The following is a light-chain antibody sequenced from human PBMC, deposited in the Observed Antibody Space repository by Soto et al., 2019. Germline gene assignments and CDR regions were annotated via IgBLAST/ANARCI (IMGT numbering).Light chain of an antibody. CDR3: QQYYGTPLT. J-gene: IGKJ4*01. V-gene: IGKV4-1*01. CDR1: QSVLSRSKNY. Sequence: DIVMTQSPDSLAVSLGERATINCKSSQSVLSRSKNYLAWYQQKPGQPPQLLISWASTRQSGVPDRISGSGSGTDFTLIISSLQAEDVAVYYCQQYYGTPLTFGGGTKVEIK. CDR2: WAS.